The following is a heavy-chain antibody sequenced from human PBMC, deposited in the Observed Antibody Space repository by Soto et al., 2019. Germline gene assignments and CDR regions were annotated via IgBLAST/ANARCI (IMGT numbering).Heavy chain of an antibody. CDR2: IYYSGST. CDR1: GGSISSYY. Sequence: SETLSLTCTVSGGSISSYYWSWIRQPPGKGLEWIGYIYYSGSTNYNPSLKSRVTISVDTSKNQFSLKLSSVTAADTAVYYCGRGSDHYYMDVWGKGTTVTVSS. CDR3: GRGSDHYYMDV. V-gene: IGHV4-59*08. J-gene: IGHJ6*03.